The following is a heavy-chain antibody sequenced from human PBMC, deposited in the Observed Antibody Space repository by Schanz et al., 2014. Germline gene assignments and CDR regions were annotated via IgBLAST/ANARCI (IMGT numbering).Heavy chain of an antibody. V-gene: IGHV4-31*03. J-gene: IGHJ6*02. CDR2: ISYSGST. Sequence: QVQLQESGPGLVKPSQTLSLTCTVSGGSISSGSYYWSWIRQPAGKGLEWIGYISYSGSTSFNPSLKRRLTMSVDTSKNQFSLRLSSVTAADTAVYYCARHGGIPYYPMDVWGQGTTVTVSS. CDR3: ARHGGIPYYPMDV. D-gene: IGHD3-16*01. CDR1: GGSISSGSYY.